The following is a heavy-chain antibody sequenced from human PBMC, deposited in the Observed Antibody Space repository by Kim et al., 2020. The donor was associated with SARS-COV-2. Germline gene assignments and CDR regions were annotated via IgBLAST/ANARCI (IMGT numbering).Heavy chain of an antibody. V-gene: IGHV2-70*01. D-gene: IGHD1-20*01. J-gene: IGHJ4*02. CDR2: K. Sequence: KYYSTSLKTRLTISKDTSKNQVVLIMTNMDPVDTATYYCARAPALITAYDYWGQGTLVTVSS. CDR3: ARAPALITAYDY.